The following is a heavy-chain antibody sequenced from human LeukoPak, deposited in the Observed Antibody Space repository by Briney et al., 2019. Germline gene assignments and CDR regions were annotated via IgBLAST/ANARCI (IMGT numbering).Heavy chain of an antibody. J-gene: IGHJ6*02. D-gene: IGHD2-2*01. CDR1: GFTFSSHA. CDR3: ARGQYCSGTSCYAYYYYYNMDV. CDR2: ISDDGNNK. V-gene: IGHV3-30*04. Sequence: GGSLRLSCAASGFTFSSHAVHWVRQAPGKGLEWVAVISDDGNNKYYGDSVKGRFTISRDNSKNTLYLLMNSLRADDTAVYYCARGQYCSGTSCYAYYYYYNMDVWGQGTTVTVSS.